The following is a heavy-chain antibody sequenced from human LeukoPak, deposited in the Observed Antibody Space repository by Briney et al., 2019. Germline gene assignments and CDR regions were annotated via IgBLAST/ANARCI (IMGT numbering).Heavy chain of an antibody. D-gene: IGHD4-17*01. Sequence: ASVKVSCKASGYTFTSYYMNCVRQAPGQGLEWMGRINPNSGGSNYAQEFQGRVTMTRDTSISTAYMELNRLTSDDTAVYYCARGSGYGDSPGLHWGQGTLVTVSS. CDR2: INPNSGGS. CDR1: GYTFTSYY. J-gene: IGHJ4*02. CDR3: ARGSGYGDSPGLH. V-gene: IGHV1-2*06.